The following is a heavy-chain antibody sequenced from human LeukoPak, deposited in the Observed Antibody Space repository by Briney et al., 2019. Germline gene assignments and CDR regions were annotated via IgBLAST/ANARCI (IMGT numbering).Heavy chain of an antibody. CDR1: GFTFSSYG. J-gene: IGHJ4*02. V-gene: IGHV3-33*08. D-gene: IGHD4-17*01. CDR2: IWYDGSNK. Sequence: PGGSLRLSCAASGFTFSSYGMHWVRQAPGKGLEWVAVIWYDGSNKYYADSVKGRFTISRDNSKNTLYLQMNSLRAEDTAVYYCARDGDYGDYFDYWGQGTLVTVSS. CDR3: ARDGDYGDYFDY.